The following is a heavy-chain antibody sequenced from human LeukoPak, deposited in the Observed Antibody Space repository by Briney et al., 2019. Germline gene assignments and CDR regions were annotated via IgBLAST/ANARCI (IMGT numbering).Heavy chain of an antibody. Sequence: NPSETLSLTCTVSGGSISSSSYYWGWIRQPPGKGLEWIGSIYYSGRTYYNPSLKSRVTISVDTSKNQFSLKLSSVTAADTAVYYCARDGREVGATRGYWFDPWGQGTLVTVSS. V-gene: IGHV4-39*07. CDR2: IYYSGRT. J-gene: IGHJ5*02. CDR3: ARDGREVGATRGYWFDP. D-gene: IGHD1-26*01. CDR1: GGSISSSSYY.